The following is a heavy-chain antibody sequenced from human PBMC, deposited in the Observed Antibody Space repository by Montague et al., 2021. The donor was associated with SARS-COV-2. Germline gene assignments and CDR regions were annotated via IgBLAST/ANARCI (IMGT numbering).Heavy chain of an antibody. CDR1: GGSFSDYK. CDR2: ISYSGSA. Sequence: SETLSLTCAVYGGSFSDYKWTWIRQSPGKGLEWLGQISYSGSANYNPSLKSRVTISVDTAKNQFSLKLTSVTVADTAVYYCTRGAPGYWGQGTLVTVSS. V-gene: IGHV4-34*01. J-gene: IGHJ4*02. CDR3: TRGAPGY.